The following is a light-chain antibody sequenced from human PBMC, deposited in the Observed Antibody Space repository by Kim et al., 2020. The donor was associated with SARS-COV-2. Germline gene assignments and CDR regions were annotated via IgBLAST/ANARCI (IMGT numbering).Light chain of an antibody. V-gene: IGKV1-33*01. CDR3: QLLDTVSRQVT. CDR2: DAS. J-gene: IGKJ4*01. Sequence: DIQMTQSPSSLSASVGDRVTITCQASQDINNFLNWYQQKPGRAPNLLVYDASTLQTGVPSRFSGSGSGTHFTLTITGLQPEDIATYYCQLLDTVSRQVTFGGGT. CDR1: QDINNF.